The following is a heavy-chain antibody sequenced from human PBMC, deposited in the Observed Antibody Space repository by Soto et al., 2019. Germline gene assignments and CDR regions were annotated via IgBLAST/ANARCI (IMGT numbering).Heavy chain of an antibody. CDR2: IYHSGST. Sequence: SETLSLTCAVSVGSITSNNWWTWVRQPPGKGLEWIGEIYHSGSTNYNPSLKSRVTISVDKSKNQFSLKLRFVTAADTAVYYCARRYGSCFDYWGQGTLVTVSS. CDR3: ARRYGSCFDY. V-gene: IGHV4-4*02. J-gene: IGHJ4*02. D-gene: IGHD5-18*01. CDR1: VGSITSNNW.